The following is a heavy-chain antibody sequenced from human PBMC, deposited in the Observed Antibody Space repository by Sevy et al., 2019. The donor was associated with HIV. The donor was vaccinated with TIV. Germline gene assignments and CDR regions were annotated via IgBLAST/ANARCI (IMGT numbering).Heavy chain of an antibody. CDR2: VKSKSDGGTT. Sequence: GGSLRLSCAGSGFSFSSAWMSWVRQAPGKGLEWVGRVKSKSDGGTTDYAAPVKYRFIISRDDSKKTLYLQMNSLKTEDTAVYYCTTEGPMTDVVVIPAPYYFDYWGQGTLVTVSS. J-gene: IGHJ4*02. V-gene: IGHV3-15*01. CDR3: TTEGPMTDVVVIPAPYYFDY. D-gene: IGHD2-2*01. CDR1: GFSFSSAW.